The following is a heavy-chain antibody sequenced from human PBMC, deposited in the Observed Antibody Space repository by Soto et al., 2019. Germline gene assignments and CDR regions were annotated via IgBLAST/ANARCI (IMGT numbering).Heavy chain of an antibody. D-gene: IGHD6-13*01. CDR2: IKSKTDGGTT. J-gene: IGHJ3*02. CDR3: TTPPPYSSSWYVGDAFDI. CDR1: GFTFCNAW. V-gene: IGHV3-15*01. Sequence: GGSLRLSCAASGFTFCNAWMSWVRQAPGKGLEWVGRIKSKTDGGTTDYAAPVKGRFTISRDDSKNTLYLQMNSLKTEDTAVYYCTTPPPYSSSWYVGDAFDIWGQGTMVTVSS.